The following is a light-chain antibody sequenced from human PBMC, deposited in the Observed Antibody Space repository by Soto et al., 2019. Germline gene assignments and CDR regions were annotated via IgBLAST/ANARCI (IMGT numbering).Light chain of an antibody. Sequence: EMQMTQSPSSLSASVGDRVTITCQASQDISNYLNWYQQKPGKAPKLLIYDASNLETGVPSRFSGSGSGTDFTFTISSLQPEDIATSYCQQDDNLPFTLGPRTKLDI. J-gene: IGKJ3*01. CDR2: DAS. V-gene: IGKV1-33*01. CDR1: QDISNY. CDR3: QQDDNLPFT.